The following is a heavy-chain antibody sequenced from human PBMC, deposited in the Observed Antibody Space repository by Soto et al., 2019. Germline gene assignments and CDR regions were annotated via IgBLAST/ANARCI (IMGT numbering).Heavy chain of an antibody. J-gene: IGHJ6*02. D-gene: IGHD6-6*01. V-gene: IGHV4-30-4*01. CDR3: ARGDFLAALHGMDV. Sequence: QVQLQEWGPGLVKPSQTLSLTCTVSGGSISSGGYYWSWIRQPPGKGLEWIGYIYYSGSTYYNPSLKSRVTISVDTSKNQFSLKLSSVTAADTAVYYCARGDFLAALHGMDVWGQGTTVTVSS. CDR1: GGSISSGGYY. CDR2: IYYSGST.